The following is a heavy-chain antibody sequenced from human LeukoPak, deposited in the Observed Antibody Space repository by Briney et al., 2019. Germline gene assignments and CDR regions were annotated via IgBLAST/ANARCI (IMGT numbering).Heavy chain of an antibody. CDR2: INPNSGGT. D-gene: IGHD7-27*01. Sequence: ASVTVSCKASGYTFTGYYMHWVRQAPGQGLEWMGWINPNSGGTNYAQKFQGRVTMTRDTSISTAYMELSRLRSDDTAVYYCARGSELGYYFDYWGQGTLVTVSS. J-gene: IGHJ4*02. CDR1: GYTFTGYY. CDR3: ARGSELGYYFDY. V-gene: IGHV1-2*02.